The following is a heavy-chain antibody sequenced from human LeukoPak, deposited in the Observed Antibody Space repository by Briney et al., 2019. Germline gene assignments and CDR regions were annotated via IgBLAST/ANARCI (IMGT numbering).Heavy chain of an antibody. Sequence: SETLSLTCTVSGGSISSYYGSWIRQPAGKGLEWIGRIYTSGSTNYNPSLKSRVTMSVDTSKNQFSLQLNSVTPEDTAVYYCARVPGFERLGAFDIWGQGTMVTVSS. D-gene: IGHD6-25*01. V-gene: IGHV4-4*07. CDR3: ARVPGFERLGAFDI. J-gene: IGHJ3*02. CDR1: GGSISSYY. CDR2: IYTSGST.